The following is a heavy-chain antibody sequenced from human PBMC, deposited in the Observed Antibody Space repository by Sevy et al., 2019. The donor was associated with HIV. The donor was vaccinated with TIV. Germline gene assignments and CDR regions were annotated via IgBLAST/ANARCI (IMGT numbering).Heavy chain of an antibody. D-gene: IGHD2-15*01. V-gene: IGHV4-31*03. CDR1: GGSISSGGYY. J-gene: IGHJ4*02. Sequence: SETLSLTCTVSGGSISSGGYYWSWIRQHPGKGLEWIGYIYYSGSTYYNPSLKSRVTISVDTSKNQFSLKLSSVTAADTAVDYCARESRSGGSCYLCFDYWGQGTLVTVSS. CDR3: ARESRSGGSCYLCFDY. CDR2: IYYSGST.